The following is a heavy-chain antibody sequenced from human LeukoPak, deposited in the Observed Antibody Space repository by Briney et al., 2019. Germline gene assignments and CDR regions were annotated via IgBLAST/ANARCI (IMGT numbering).Heavy chain of an antibody. CDR1: GFTFSNAW. CDR2: IKSKTDGRTT. V-gene: IGHV3-15*01. Sequence: GGSLRLSCAASGFTFSNAWMSWVRQAPGKGLEWVGRIKSKTDGRTTDYAAPVKGRFTISRDDSQNTLYLQMNSLKTEDTAVYYCTTAADIAVDGQDYWGQGTLVTVSS. D-gene: IGHD6-19*01. J-gene: IGHJ4*02. CDR3: TTAADIAVDGQDY.